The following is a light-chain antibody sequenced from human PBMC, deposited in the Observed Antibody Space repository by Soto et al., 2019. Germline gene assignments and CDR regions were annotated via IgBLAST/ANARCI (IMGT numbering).Light chain of an antibody. CDR3: TSFTGGSTPYV. V-gene: IGLV2-14*01. CDR1: SSDVGGYNY. J-gene: IGLJ1*01. CDR2: DVS. Sequence: QSALTQPASVSGSPGQSITISCTGTSSDVGGYNYVSWYQQHPGKAPKLMLYDVSNRPSVVSNRLSGSKSGNTASLTISGLQAEDEADYYCTSFTGGSTPYVFGTGTKLTVL.